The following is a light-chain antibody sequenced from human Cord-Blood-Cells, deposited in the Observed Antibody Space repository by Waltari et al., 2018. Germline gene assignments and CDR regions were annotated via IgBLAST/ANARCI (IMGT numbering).Light chain of an antibody. V-gene: IGKV1-39*01. CDR1: QSISSY. Sequence: DIQMTQSPSSLSASVGDRVTITCRASQSISSYLNWYQQKPGKAPKLLIYAASSLESGVPSRFSCSGAETEFTLTISSLQPEDIATYYCQQSYSTLALTFGGGTKVEIK. CDR3: QQSYSTLALT. J-gene: IGKJ4*01. CDR2: AAS.